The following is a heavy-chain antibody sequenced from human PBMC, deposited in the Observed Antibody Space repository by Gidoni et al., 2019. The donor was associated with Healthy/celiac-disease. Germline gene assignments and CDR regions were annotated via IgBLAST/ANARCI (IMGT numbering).Heavy chain of an antibody. CDR1: GFPFSSYA. D-gene: IGHD1-1*01. Sequence: EVKLLESGGGLVQPGGSLRLSCAASGFPFSSYAMSWVRQAPGKGLEWVSAISGSGGSTYYADSVKGRFTISRDNSKNTLYLQMNSLRAEDTAVYYCAKKGTEHYWYFDLWGRGTLVTVSS. CDR2: ISGSGGST. CDR3: AKKGTEHYWYFDL. V-gene: IGHV3-23*01. J-gene: IGHJ2*01.